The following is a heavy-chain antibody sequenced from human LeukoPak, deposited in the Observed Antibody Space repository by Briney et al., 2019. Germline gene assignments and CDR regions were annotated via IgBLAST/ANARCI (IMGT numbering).Heavy chain of an antibody. J-gene: IGHJ6*02. CDR1: GYTFTGYY. Sequence: ASVKVPCKASGYTFTGYYMHWVRQAPGQGLEWMGWINPNSGGTNYAQKFQGRVTMTRDTSISTAYMELSRLRSDDTAVYYCASEITIFGVVTPGRYYYGMDVWGQGTTVTVSS. CDR3: ASEITIFGVVTPGRYYYGMDV. V-gene: IGHV1-2*02. D-gene: IGHD3-3*01. CDR2: INPNSGGT.